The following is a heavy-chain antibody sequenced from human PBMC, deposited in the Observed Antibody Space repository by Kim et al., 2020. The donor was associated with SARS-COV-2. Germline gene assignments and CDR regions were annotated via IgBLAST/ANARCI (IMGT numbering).Heavy chain of an antibody. J-gene: IGHJ4*01. CDR1: GYTFTSYG. Sequence: ASVKVSCKASGYTFTSYGISWVRQAPGQGLEWMGWISAYNGNTNYAQKLQGRVTMTTDTPPSTAYMDLRSLRSDDTAVYYCARVAERAAAGTSVDVFDYW. D-gene: IGHD6-13*01. CDR2: ISAYNGNT. CDR3: ARVAERAAAGTSVDVFDY. V-gene: IGHV1-18*01.